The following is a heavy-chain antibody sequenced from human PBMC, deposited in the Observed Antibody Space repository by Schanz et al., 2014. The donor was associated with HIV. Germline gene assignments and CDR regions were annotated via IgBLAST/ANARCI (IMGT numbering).Heavy chain of an antibody. CDR3: ARGGIWEWDQPDFDY. Sequence: QVQLVESGGGVVQPGRSPRLSCTASGFTFSSSGMHWVRQAPGKGLEWVAAMWYDESHKGYADSVKGRFTISRDNSKNTLYLQINSLRAEDTAVYYCARGGIWEWDQPDFDYWGQGTLVTVSS. CDR1: GFTFSSSG. J-gene: IGHJ4*02. CDR2: MWYDESHK. D-gene: IGHD2-15*01. V-gene: IGHV3-33*01.